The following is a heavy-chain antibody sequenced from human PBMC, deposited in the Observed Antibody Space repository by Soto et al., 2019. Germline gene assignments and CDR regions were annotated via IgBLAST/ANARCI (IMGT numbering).Heavy chain of an antibody. J-gene: IGHJ6*02. CDR3: ARSQGSSTSLEIYYYYYYGMDV. CDR2: IIPIPGTA. CDR1: GGTFGSYA. V-gene: IGHV1-69*01. Sequence: QVQLVQSGAEVKKPGSSVKVSCKASGGTFGSYAISWVRQAPGQGLEWMGGIIPIPGTANYAQKFQGRVTIAADESTGTAYMELSSLRSEDTAVYYCARSQGSSTSLEIYYYYYYGMDVWCQGTTVTVSS. D-gene: IGHD2-2*01.